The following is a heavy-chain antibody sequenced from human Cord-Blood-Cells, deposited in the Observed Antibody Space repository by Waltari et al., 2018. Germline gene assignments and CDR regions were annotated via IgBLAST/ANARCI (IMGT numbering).Heavy chain of an antibody. CDR2: ISYDGGNK. V-gene: IGHV3-30-3*01. CDR3: ARDQSSSWYYYYYGMDV. Sequence: QVQLVESGGGVVQPGRSLRLSCAASGFTFSSSAMDWVRQAARRGLELVTVISYDGGNKYYADSVNGRFTISRDNAKNTLYLQMNSLRAEDTAVYYCARDQSSSWYYYYYGMDVWGQGTTVTVSS. CDR1: GFTFSSSA. J-gene: IGHJ6*02. D-gene: IGHD6-13*01.